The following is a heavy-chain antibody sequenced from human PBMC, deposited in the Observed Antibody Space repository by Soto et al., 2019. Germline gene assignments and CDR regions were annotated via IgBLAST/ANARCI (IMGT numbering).Heavy chain of an antibody. Sequence: GGSLRLSCVASGFTFRNQDMRWVRQAPGKGLEWVSGISGSGVITYYADSVKGRFTISRDNSKNTLYLQMNSLRAEDTAVYYCAKDRQFRSYFESSGRYTSWGQGTLVTVYS. CDR3: AKDRQFRSYFESSGRYTS. J-gene: IGHJ1*01. D-gene: IGHD3-22*01. CDR2: ISGSGVIT. V-gene: IGHV3-23*01. CDR1: GFTFRNQD.